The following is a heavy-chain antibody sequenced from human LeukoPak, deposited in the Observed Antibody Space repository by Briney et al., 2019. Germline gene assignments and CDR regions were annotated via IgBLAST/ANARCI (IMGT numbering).Heavy chain of an antibody. J-gene: IGHJ4*02. D-gene: IGHD5-24*01. CDR3: ARAGPAGVYNSFDY. CDR1: GFTFSSYW. Sequence: PGGSLRLSCAASGFTFSSYWMHWVRQAPGRELVWVSRINFDGSSTTYADSVKGRFTISRDNAKNTLYLQMNSLRAEDTAVYYCARAGPAGVYNSFDYWGQGTLVTVSP. V-gene: IGHV3-74*01. CDR2: INFDGSST.